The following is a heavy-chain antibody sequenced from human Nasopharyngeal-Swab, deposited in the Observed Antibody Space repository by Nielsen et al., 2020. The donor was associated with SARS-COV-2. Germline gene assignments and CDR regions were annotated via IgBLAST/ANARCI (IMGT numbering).Heavy chain of an antibody. V-gene: IGHV3-30*18. J-gene: IGHJ3*01. Sequence: GESLKISCVASGFSFNNYGMHWVRQAPGTGLEWVAVISYEGSKKFYVASVEGRFTVSRDFSKNTLFLQMNSLRPEDTAVYYCAKATQIFWFGQFRNDAFDVWGQGTLVTVSS. D-gene: IGHD3-10*01. CDR2: ISYEGSKK. CDR3: AKATQIFWFGQFRNDAFDV. CDR1: GFSFNNYG.